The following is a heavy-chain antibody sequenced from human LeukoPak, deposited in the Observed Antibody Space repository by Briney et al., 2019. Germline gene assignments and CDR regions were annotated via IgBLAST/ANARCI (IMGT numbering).Heavy chain of an antibody. V-gene: IGHV4-59*01. J-gene: IGHJ5*02. D-gene: IGHD6-13*01. CDR2: IYYSGST. CDR3: ARAGIAPAGTRFDP. Sequence: SETLSLTCTVSGGSISSYYWSWIRQPPGKGLEWIGYIYYSGSTNYNPSLKSRVTISVDTSKNQFSLKLSSVTAADTAVYYCARAGIAPAGTRFDPWGQGTLVTVSS. CDR1: GGSISSYY.